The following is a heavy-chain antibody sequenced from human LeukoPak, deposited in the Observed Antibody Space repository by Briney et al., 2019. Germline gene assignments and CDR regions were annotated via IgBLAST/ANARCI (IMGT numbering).Heavy chain of an antibody. D-gene: IGHD3-22*01. CDR3: ARPLYYYDSSGYYGFHY. V-gene: IGHV1-2*02. CDR2: INPNRGGT. J-gene: IGHJ4*02. Sequence: GSVTVSCTASGYTFSGYYMHWLRQAPGQGLEWMGWINPNRGGTNYAQKFQGRVTMTRDTSISTAYMKLSRLRTDDTAVYYCARPLYYYDSSGYYGFHYWGQGTLVTVSS. CDR1: GYTFSGYY.